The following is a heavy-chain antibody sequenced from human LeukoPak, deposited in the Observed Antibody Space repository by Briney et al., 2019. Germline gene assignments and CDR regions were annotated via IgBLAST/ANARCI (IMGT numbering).Heavy chain of an antibody. CDR1: GFTFSTYG. J-gene: IGHJ4*02. D-gene: IGHD2-8*02. CDR3: AKDYWYRTPNGDYFDY. Sequence: PGGSLRLSCAASGFTFSTYGMHWVRQAPGKGLEWVAFIRYDGGKTDYADSVKGRFTISRDNSMKTLYLQMSGLRAEDTALYYRAKDYWYRTPNGDYFDYWGQGTLVTVSS. CDR2: IRYDGGKT. V-gene: IGHV3-30*02.